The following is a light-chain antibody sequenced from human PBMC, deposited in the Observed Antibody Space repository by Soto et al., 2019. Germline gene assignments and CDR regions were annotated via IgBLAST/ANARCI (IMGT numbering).Light chain of an antibody. CDR3: QSYDSSLSGYV. J-gene: IGLJ1*01. CDR1: SSNIGAGYD. Sequence: QSVLTQPPSVSGAPGQRVTISCTGGSSNIGAGYDVHWYQRLPGTAPKLLIYGNSNRPSGVPDRFSGSKSGTSASLAITGLQAEDEADYYCQSYDSSLSGYVFCTGTKVTVL. V-gene: IGLV1-40*01. CDR2: GNS.